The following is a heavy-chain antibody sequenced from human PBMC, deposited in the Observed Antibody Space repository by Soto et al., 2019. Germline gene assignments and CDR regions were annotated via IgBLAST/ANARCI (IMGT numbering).Heavy chain of an antibody. D-gene: IGHD3-3*01. CDR1: GFTFSSYA. J-gene: IGHJ4*02. CDR2: ISYDGSNK. CDR3: ARVKRVLRFLEWSYYFDY. V-gene: IGHV3-30-3*01. Sequence: GGSLRLSCAASGFTFSSYALHWVRQAPGKGLEWVALISYDGSNKYYADSVKGRFTISRDNSKNTLYLQMNSLRAEDTAVYYCARVKRVLRFLEWSYYFDYWGQGTLVTVSS.